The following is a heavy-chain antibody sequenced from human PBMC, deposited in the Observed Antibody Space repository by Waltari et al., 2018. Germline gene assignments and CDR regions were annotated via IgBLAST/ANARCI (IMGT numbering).Heavy chain of an antibody. CDR1: GFTFDDYA. CDR2: ISWNSGSI. CDR3: AKGIGLLGTAMANYFDY. Sequence: EVQLVESGGGLVQPGRSLRLSCAASGFTFDDYAMHWVRQAPGTGLEWVSGISWNSGSIGYADSVKGRFTISRDNAKNSLYLQMNSLRAEDTALYYCAKGIGLLGTAMANYFDYWGQGTLVTVSS. J-gene: IGHJ4*02. D-gene: IGHD5-18*01. V-gene: IGHV3-9*01.